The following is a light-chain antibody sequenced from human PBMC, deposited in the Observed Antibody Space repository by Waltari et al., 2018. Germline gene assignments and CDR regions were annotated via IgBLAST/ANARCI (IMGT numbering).Light chain of an antibody. J-gene: IGKJ2*01. CDR1: QDISDS. CDR2: DAS. V-gene: IGKV1-33*01. Sequence: DIQMTQSPSSLSASVGDRVPITCQASQDISDSLNWYQQKPGRAPKLLIYDASNLQTGVPSRFSGRGSGTDFTFTISSLQPEDVATYFCQQYDFLPTFGPGTKLDIK. CDR3: QQYDFLPT.